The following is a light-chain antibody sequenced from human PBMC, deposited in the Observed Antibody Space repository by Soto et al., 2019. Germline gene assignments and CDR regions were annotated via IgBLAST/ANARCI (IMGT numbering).Light chain of an antibody. J-gene: IGLJ1*01. CDR3: CSYPTSNTRQIV. V-gene: IGLV2-14*01. Sequence: QSVLTQPDSVSGSPGQSITISCTGNSSDVGGYNYVSWYQQHPGKAHKFMIYDVSNRPSGVSNRFSGSKSGNTASLTISGLLAEDEADYYCCSYPTSNTRQIVFGTGTKVTVL. CDR1: SSDVGGYNY. CDR2: DVS.